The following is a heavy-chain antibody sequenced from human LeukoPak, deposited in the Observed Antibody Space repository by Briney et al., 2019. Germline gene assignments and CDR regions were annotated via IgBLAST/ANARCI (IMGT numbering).Heavy chain of an antibody. CDR3: AREVATNYYYYYYGMDV. CDR1: GFTFNGYA. CDR2: ISDSGYST. J-gene: IGHJ6*02. Sequence: GGSLRLSCAASGFTFNGYAMSWVRQAPGKGLEWVSAISDSGYSTYYADSVKGRFTISRDNSKYTLYLQMSSLRAEDTAVYYCAREVATNYYYYYYGMDVWGQGTTVTVSS. V-gene: IGHV3-23*01. D-gene: IGHD4-23*01.